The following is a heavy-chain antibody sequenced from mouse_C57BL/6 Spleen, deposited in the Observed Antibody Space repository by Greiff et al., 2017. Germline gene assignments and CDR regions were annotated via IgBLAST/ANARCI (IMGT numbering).Heavy chain of an antibody. CDR1: GFTFSSYA. Sequence: EVMLVESGGGLVKPGGSLKLSCAASGFTFSSYAMSWVRQTPEKRLEWVATISDGGSYTYYPDNVKGRFTISRDNAKNNLYLQMSQLTSEDTAMYYCARDEGVGRVGFAYWGQGTLVTVSA. CDR3: ARDEGVGRVGFAY. J-gene: IGHJ3*01. V-gene: IGHV5-4*01. CDR2: ISDGGSYT. D-gene: IGHD4-1*01.